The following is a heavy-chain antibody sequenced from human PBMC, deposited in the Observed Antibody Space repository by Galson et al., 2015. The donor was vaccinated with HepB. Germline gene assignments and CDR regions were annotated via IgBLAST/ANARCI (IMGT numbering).Heavy chain of an antibody. Sequence: SLRLSCAASGFTFSSYGMHWVRQAPGKGLEWVAVISYDGSNKYYADSVKGRFTISRDNSKNTLYLQMNSLRAEDTAVYYCARTYSSSWPYYYYGMDVWGQGTTVTVSS. CDR1: GFTFSSYG. D-gene: IGHD6-13*01. CDR2: ISYDGSNK. V-gene: IGHV3-30*19. J-gene: IGHJ6*02. CDR3: ARTYSSSWPYYYYGMDV.